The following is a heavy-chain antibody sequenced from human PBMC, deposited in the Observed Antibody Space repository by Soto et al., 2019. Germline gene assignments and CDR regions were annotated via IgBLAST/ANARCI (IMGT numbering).Heavy chain of an antibody. CDR3: ARDRGGGYCSSDNCRNWLDP. CDR2: IYHSGTT. D-gene: IGHD2-15*01. Sequence: SETLSLTCAVSGDSISSSNWWSWVRQPPGKGLEWIGEIYHSGTTNYNPSLKSRVAISVDKSKNQFSLRVSSVTAADTALYYCARDRGGGYCSSDNCRNWLDPWGQGTLVTVSS. V-gene: IGHV4-4*02. J-gene: IGHJ5*02. CDR1: GDSISSSNW.